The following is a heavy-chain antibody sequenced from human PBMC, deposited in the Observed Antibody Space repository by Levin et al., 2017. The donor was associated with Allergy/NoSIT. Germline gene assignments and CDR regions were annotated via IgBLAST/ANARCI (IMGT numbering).Heavy chain of an antibody. CDR3: AREWGGENSFDALDT. CDR1: GGSLRSGDYH. V-gene: IGHV4-61*08. D-gene: IGHD2-21*01. J-gene: IGHJ3*02. Sequence: SETLSLTCTVSGGSLRSGDYHWSWIRQTPGKGLEWIGYIHYSGNTNYNPSLQSRVSISVDTSKNQFSLNLSSVTAADTAVYFCAREWGGENSFDALDTWGQGTMVTVSS. CDR2: IHYSGNT.